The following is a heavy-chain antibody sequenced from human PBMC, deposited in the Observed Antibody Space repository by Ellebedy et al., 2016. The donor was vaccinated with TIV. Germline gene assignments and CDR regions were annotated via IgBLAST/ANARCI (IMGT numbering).Heavy chain of an antibody. CDR2: ISSRSTT. Sequence: GESLKISCAASGFTFKNYEMHWVRQAPGKKLEWISYISSRSTTVYADSVKGRFTISRDNAQESLYLQLKDLRVEDTAIYYCAGSLYSSAWFWGQGTLVTVSS. V-gene: IGHV3-48*03. J-gene: IGHJ1*01. CDR1: GFTFKNYE. D-gene: IGHD6-13*01. CDR3: AGSLYSSAWF.